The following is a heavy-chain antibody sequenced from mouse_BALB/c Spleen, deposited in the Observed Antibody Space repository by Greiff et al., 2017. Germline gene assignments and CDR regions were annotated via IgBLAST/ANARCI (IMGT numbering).Heavy chain of an antibody. CDR1: GFSLSRYS. D-gene: IGHD2-3*01. Sequence: VKLMESGPGLVAPSQSLSITCTVSGFSLSRYSVHWVRQPPGKGLEWLGMIWGGGSTDYNSALKSRLSISKDNSKSQVFLKMNSLQTDDTAMYYCARNYYDGSPFAYWGQGTLVTVSA. V-gene: IGHV2-6-4*01. J-gene: IGHJ3*01. CDR3: ARNYYDGSPFAY. CDR2: IWGGGST.